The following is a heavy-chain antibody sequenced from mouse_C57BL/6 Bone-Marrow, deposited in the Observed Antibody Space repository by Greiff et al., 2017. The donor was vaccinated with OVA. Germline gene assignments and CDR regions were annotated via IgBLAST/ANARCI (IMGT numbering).Heavy chain of an antibody. CDR1: GFTFSSYG. CDR3: ARHNYYYGSPRPDY. J-gene: IGHJ2*01. Sequence: EVKLQESGGDLVKPGGSLKLSCAASGFTFSSYGMSWVRQTPDKRLEWVATISSGGSYTYYPDSVKGRFTISRDNAKNTLYLQMSSLKSEDTAMYYCARHNYYYGSPRPDYWGQGTTLTVSS. D-gene: IGHD1-1*01. CDR2: ISSGGSYT. V-gene: IGHV5-6*01.